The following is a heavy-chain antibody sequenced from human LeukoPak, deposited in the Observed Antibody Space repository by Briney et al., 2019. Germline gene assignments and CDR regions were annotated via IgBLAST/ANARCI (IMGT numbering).Heavy chain of an antibody. D-gene: IGHD6-13*01. CDR3: AKDGGSWSFDY. CDR2: IRYDGSNK. V-gene: IGHV3-30*02. J-gene: IGHJ4*02. Sequence: PGGSLRLSCAASGFNFSYYGMRWVRQAPGKGLEWVAFIRYDGSNKYYVDSVKGRFTISRDNSKKTLDLQMVSLRAEATGLYYCAKDGGSWSFDYWGQGTLVTVSS. CDR1: GFNFSYYG.